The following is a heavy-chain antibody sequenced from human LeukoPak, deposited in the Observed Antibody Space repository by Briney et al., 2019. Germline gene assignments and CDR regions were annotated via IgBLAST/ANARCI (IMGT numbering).Heavy chain of an antibody. CDR2: ISATDGTT. D-gene: IGHD2-2*01. CDR1: GFTFASYA. V-gene: IGHV3-23*01. Sequence: GGSLRLSCAASGFTFASYAMTWVRQAPGKGLKWVSSISATDGTTYYADSLRGRFTISRDSSKNTLFLQMNTLRAEDTALYYCVACSGASCYGDRFDPWGQGTLVTVSS. CDR3: VACSGASCYGDRFDP. J-gene: IGHJ5*02.